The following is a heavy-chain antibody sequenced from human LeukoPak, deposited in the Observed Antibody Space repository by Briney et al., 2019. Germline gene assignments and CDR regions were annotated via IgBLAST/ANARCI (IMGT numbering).Heavy chain of an antibody. Sequence: SETLSLTCTVSGGSISISSYYWGWIRQPPGKGLEWIGSIYYSGSTYYNPSLKSRVTISVDTSKNQFSLKLSSVTAADTAVYYCARLQRVRAFHIWGQGTMVTVSS. CDR2: IYYSGST. D-gene: IGHD4/OR15-4a*01. J-gene: IGHJ3*02. CDR3: ARLQRVRAFHI. CDR1: GGSISISSYY. V-gene: IGHV4-39*01.